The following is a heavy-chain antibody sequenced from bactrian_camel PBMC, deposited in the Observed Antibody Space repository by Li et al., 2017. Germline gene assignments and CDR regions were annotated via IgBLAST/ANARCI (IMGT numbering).Heavy chain of an antibody. J-gene: IGHJ6*01. CDR2: ISGDGRT. D-gene: IGHD6*01. CDR1: GYTLFSSYC. V-gene: IGHV3S10*01. Sequence: DVQLVESGGGSVQAGGSLTLSSTVSGYTLFSSYCMAWLRQAPGKEREGVASISGDGRTTYGDSVKGRFTISRDKSKNMLYLQMNSLKPEDSGMYYCAAASPHAGNCWLLSSDYFAWGQGTQVTVS. CDR3: AAASPHAGNCWLLSSDYFA.